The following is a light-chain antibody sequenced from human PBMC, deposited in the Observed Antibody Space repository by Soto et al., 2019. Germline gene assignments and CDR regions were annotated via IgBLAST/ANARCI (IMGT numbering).Light chain of an antibody. CDR1: QRVTSY. CDR2: DAA. CDR3: QQRYNWPWT. Sequence: DIELTQSPATLSLSPGERVTLSCRASQRVTSYLAWYQQKAGQAPRLLIYDAAYRATGVPARFSGSGYGTDFTLTISSLEPEDFAVYYCQQRYNWPWTFGQGTRVEIK. V-gene: IGKV3-11*01. J-gene: IGKJ1*01.